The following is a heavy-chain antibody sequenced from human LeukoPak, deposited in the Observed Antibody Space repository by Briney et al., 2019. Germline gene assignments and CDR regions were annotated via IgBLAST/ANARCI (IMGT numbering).Heavy chain of an antibody. V-gene: IGHV4-59*08. Sequence: SETLSLTCTVSGASINSDFWSWIRRPPGKGLEWIGYIHYTGSTNYNPSLKSRVTISVDTSKNQFSLKLRSVTAADTAVYYCARQEVARFDFWGQGTLVTVSS. D-gene: IGHD2-15*01. J-gene: IGHJ4*02. CDR3: ARQEVARFDF. CDR2: IHYTGST. CDR1: GASINSDF.